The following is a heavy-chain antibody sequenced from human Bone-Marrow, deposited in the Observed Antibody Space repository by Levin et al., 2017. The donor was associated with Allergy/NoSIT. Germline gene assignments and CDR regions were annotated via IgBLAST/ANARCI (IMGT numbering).Heavy chain of an antibody. CDR1: GFNFGDYA. Sequence: PGGSLRLSCVASGFNFGDYAMHWVRQVPGKGLEWVSGISWDSGSSSYAGSVEGRFTISRDNAQNSLYLQMTSLRAEDTALYYCAKDVDRGTYSYYHGMDVWGQGTTVTVSS. D-gene: IGHD3-16*01. CDR2: ISWDSGSS. V-gene: IGHV3-9*01. CDR3: AKDVDRGTYSYYHGMDV. J-gene: IGHJ6*02.